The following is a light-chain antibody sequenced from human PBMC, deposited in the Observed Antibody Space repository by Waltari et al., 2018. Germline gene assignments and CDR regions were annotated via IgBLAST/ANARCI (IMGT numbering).Light chain of an antibody. CDR2: HAS. J-gene: IGKJ1*01. Sequence: EIMLTHSPATLSLYPGERATLSCRASQSVSKYLAWYQQKPGQAPRLLIYHASTRAAGIPDRFSGSGYGTDFSLTISRLEAEDFAVYYCQHYVSFPATFGQGTKVEIK. V-gene: IGKV3-20*01. CDR3: QHYVSFPAT. CDR1: QSVSKY.